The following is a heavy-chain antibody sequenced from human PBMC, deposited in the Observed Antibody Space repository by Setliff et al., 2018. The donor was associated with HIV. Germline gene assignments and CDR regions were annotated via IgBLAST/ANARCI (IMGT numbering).Heavy chain of an antibody. CDR3: ARHSDIAARRTYFDY. CDR2: IYASGST. V-gene: IGHV4-4*07. Sequence: SETLSLTCTVSGGSFSSYHWSWIRHRAGKGLEWIGHIYASGSTKYNPSLESRVTMSVDTSRTQFSLKLRSVTAADTAVYYCARHSDIAARRTYFDYWGQGTLVTVSS. J-gene: IGHJ4*02. D-gene: IGHD6-6*01. CDR1: GGSFSSYH.